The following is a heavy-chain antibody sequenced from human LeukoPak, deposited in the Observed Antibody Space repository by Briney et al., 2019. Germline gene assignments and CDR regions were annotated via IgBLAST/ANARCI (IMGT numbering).Heavy chain of an antibody. V-gene: IGHV3-23*03. CDR2: IYSGGST. CDR1: GFTFSSYA. J-gene: IGHJ4*02. Sequence: GGSLRLSCAASGFTFSSYAMSWVRQAPGKGLEWVSVIYSGGSTYYADSVKGRFTISRDNSKNTLYLQMNSLRAEDTAVYYCATSHIAAAGLFDYWGQGTLVTVSS. CDR3: ATSHIAAAGLFDY. D-gene: IGHD6-13*01.